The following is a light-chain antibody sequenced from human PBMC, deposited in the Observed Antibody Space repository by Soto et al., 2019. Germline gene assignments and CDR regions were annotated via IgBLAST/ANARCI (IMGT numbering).Light chain of an antibody. CDR3: SSYSSVSTYV. CDR2: EVS. CDR1: SSDVGAYNY. Sequence: QSALTQPASVSGSPGQSIVIPCTGASSDVGAYNYVSWYQQHPGEAPKLIISEVSSRPSGVSSRFSGSKSGNTASLTISGLQAEDEAEYYCSSYSSVSTYVFGTGTKVTV. V-gene: IGLV2-14*01. J-gene: IGLJ1*01.